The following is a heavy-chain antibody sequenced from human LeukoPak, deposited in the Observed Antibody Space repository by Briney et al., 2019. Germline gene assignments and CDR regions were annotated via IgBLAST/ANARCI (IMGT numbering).Heavy chain of an antibody. CDR1: GFSFDDYG. Sequence: GGSLRLSCATSGFSFDDYGMSWVRQAPGKGLEWVFGIKRNGGSTGYADSVKGRFTISRDNAKNSLFLQMNSLRAEDTALYYCARAPGVNYYYYMDVWGKGTTVTVSS. CDR3: ARAPGVNYYYYMDV. D-gene: IGHD2-8*01. J-gene: IGHJ6*03. CDR2: IKRNGGST. V-gene: IGHV3-20*04.